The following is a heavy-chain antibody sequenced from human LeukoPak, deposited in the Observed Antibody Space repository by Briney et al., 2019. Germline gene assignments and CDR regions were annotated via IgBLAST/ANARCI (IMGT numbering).Heavy chain of an antibody. V-gene: IGHV4-34*01. Sequence: NTSETLSLTCAVYGGSFSGYYWSWIRQPPGKGLEWIGEINHSGSTNYNPSLKSRVTISVDTSKNQFSLKLSSVTAADTAVYYCARLLEYSSSPDVWGKGTTVTVSS. CDR2: INHSGST. CDR1: GGSFSGYY. D-gene: IGHD6-6*01. J-gene: IGHJ6*04. CDR3: ARLLEYSSSPDV.